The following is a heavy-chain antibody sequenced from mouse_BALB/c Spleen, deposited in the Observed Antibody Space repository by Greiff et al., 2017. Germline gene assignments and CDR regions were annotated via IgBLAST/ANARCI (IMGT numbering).Heavy chain of an antibody. Sequence: EVKLMESGGGLVKPGGSLKLSCAASGFTFSDYYMYWVRQTPEKRLEWVATISDGGSYTYYPDSVKGRFTISRDNAKNNLYLQMSSLKSEDTAMYYCARDGYDGFAYWGQGTRVTVSA. J-gene: IGHJ3*01. D-gene: IGHD2-2*01. CDR3: ARDGYDGFAY. V-gene: IGHV5-4*02. CDR2: ISDGGSYT. CDR1: GFTFSDYY.